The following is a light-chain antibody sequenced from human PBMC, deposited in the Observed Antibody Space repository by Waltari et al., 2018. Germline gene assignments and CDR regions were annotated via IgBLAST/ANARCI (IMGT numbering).Light chain of an antibody. CDR2: GGS. J-gene: IGKJ4*01. Sequence: IVLTKSPATLSASPGERATLSCRASQSVSSNYLAWYQQRPGQAPRLLIYGGSSRATGIPDRFSGSGSGTDFTLTISRLEPEDFVVYYCQQFGRSPLTFGGGTKVDIK. V-gene: IGKV3-20*01. CDR1: QSVSSNY. CDR3: QQFGRSPLT.